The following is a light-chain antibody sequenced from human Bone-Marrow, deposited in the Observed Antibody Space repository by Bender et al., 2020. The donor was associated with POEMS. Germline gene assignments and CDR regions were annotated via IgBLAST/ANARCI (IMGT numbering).Light chain of an antibody. CDR1: NNDVGGYNY. V-gene: IGLV2-14*03. CDR2: DVS. CDR3: AAYTGTTVV. Sequence: LTQPPSASGSPGQSVTISCTGTNNDVGGYNYVSWYQQHPGKAPKLVIYDVSHWPSGVSHRFLGSKSGNTASLTIPGLQADDEADYYCAAYTGTTVVFGGGTKLTVL. J-gene: IGLJ2*01.